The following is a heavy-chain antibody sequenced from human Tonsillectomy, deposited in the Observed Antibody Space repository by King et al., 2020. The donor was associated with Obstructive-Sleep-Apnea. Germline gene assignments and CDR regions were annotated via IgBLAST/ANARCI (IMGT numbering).Heavy chain of an antibody. Sequence: QLQESGPGLVKPSQTLSLTCTVSGGSISSGGYYWSWIRQHPGKGLEWIGYIYYSGSTYYNPSLKSRVTISVYTSKNQFSLKLSSVTAADTAVYYCARDSRTVTYYYYGMDVWGQGTTVTVSS. CDR2: IYYSGST. CDR3: ARDSRTVTYYYYGMDV. CDR1: GGSISSGGYY. J-gene: IGHJ6*02. V-gene: IGHV4-31*03. D-gene: IGHD4-11*01.